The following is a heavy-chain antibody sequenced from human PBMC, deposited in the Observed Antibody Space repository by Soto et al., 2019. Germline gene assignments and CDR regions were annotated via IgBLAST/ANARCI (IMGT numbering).Heavy chain of an antibody. CDR2: IIPIFGTA. V-gene: IGHV1-69*13. D-gene: IGHD3-22*01. CDR1: GGTFSSYA. CDR3: ARASMIVTGDAFDI. J-gene: IGHJ3*02. Sequence: SVKVSCKASGGTFSSYAIIWVRQASGQGLEWMGGIIPIFGTANYAQKFQGRVTITADESTGTAYMELSSLRSEDTAVYYCARASMIVTGDAFDIWGQGTMVTVSS.